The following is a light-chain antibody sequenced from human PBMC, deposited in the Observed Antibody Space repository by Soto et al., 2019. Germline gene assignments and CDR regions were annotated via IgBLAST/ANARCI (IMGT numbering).Light chain of an antibody. J-gene: IGKJ1*01. CDR3: HQYYDAPWT. CDR2: WAS. Sequence: DIVMTQSPDSLTVSLGERATINCKSSQSVLYSSNNKNYLAWYQQKPGQPPKVVIYWASTRESGVPDRFSGSGSGTDFTLTIISLQAEDVAVYYCHQYYDAPWTFGQGTKVEIK. V-gene: IGKV4-1*01. CDR1: QSVLYSSNNKNY.